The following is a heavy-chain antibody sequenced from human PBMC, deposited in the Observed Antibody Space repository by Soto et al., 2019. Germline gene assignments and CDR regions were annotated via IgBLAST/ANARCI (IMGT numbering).Heavy chain of an antibody. CDR1: GGTFSSYT. J-gene: IGHJ4*02. Sequence: ASVKVSCKASGGTFSSYTISWVRQAPGQGLEWMGRIIPILGIANYAQKFQGRVTITADKSTSTAYMELSSLRSEDTAVYYCARDFGQDTAMVLFDYWGQGTLVTVSS. CDR3: ARDFGQDTAMVLFDY. CDR2: IIPILGIA. V-gene: IGHV1-69*04. D-gene: IGHD5-18*01.